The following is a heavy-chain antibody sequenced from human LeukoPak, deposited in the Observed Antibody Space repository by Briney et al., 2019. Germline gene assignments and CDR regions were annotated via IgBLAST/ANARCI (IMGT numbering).Heavy chain of an antibody. V-gene: IGHV4-34*01. CDR3: ARVSSTSLRPYYYGMDV. J-gene: IGHJ6*02. CDR2: INHSRSN. Sequence: SETLSLTSAVYGGSFSGYNWSWIRHPPRKGRERIGEINHSRSNNYNPYQKSRVTISVDTSKTQFSLKLSAVTAADTVVYYCARVSSTSLRPYYYGMDVWGQGTTVTVSS. CDR1: GGSFSGYN. D-gene: IGHD2-2*01.